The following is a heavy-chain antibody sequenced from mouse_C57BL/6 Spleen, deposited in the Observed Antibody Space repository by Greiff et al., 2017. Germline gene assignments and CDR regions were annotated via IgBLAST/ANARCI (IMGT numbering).Heavy chain of an antibody. J-gene: IGHJ4*01. Sequence: QVQLQQPGAELVKPGASVKLSCKASGYTFTSYWMHWVKQRPGQGLEWIGMIHPNSGSTNYNEKFKSKATLTVEKSSSTAYMQLSSLTSEDSAVYYCARYGGNYAMDYWGQGPSVTVSS. CDR1: GYTFTSYW. D-gene: IGHD1-1*02. CDR2: IHPNSGST. CDR3: ARYGGNYAMDY. V-gene: IGHV1-64*01.